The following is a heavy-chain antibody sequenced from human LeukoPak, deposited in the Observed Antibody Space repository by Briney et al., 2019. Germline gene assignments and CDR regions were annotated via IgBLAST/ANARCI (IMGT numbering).Heavy chain of an antibody. CDR1: GFNFARSE. V-gene: IGHV3-48*03. D-gene: IGHD2-21*01. CDR3: ARAGDKGTANWYFDL. J-gene: IGHJ2*01. CDR2: SSM. Sequence: GGSLRLSCAAAGFNFARSEMNWVRQAPGKGLEWISSSSMYYADSVKGRFTISRENAKQTLYLQMNSLRPEDTAVYYCARAGDKGTANWYFDLWGRGTLVTVPS.